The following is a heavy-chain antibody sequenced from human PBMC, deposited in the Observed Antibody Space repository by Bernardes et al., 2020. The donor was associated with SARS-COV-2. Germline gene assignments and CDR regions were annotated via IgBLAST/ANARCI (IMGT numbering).Heavy chain of an antibody. D-gene: IGHD2-21*02. V-gene: IGHV3-21*01. Sequence: GGSLRLSCAASGFTSNNWMNWVRQAPGKGLEWVSSISSSGRYIYYADSVEGRFTISRDNAKNSLFLQLNSLRAEDTAVYYCARDLRYCGGDCSDFWGQGTLVAVSS. CDR1: GFTSNNW. CDR2: ISSSGRYI. CDR3: ARDLRYCGGDCSDF. J-gene: IGHJ4*02.